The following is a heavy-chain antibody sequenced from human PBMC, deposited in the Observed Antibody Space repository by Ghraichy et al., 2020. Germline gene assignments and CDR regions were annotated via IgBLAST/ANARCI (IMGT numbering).Heavy chain of an antibody. V-gene: IGHV1-69*06. Sequence: SVKVSCKASGGTFSNYAISWVRQAPGQGLEWVGGIIPIFGRANYAQKFQGRVTITADKSTNIAYMELSSLRSEDTAVYYCARGPDDISAYYYFYWGQGTLVTVSS. D-gene: IGHD3-22*01. CDR1: GGTFSNYA. J-gene: IGHJ4*02. CDR3: ARGPDDISAYYYFY. CDR2: IIPIFGRA.